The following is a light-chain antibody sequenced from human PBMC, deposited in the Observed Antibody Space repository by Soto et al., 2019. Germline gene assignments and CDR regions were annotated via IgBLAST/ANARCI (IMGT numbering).Light chain of an antibody. J-gene: IGLJ3*02. CDR2: GNS. CDR1: SSNIGAGYD. Sequence: QSVLTQPPSVSGAPGQRVTISCTGTSSNIGAGYDVHWYQQLPGTAPKLLIYGNSNRPSGVPDRFSGSKSGTSASLAITDLRAEDEADYYCQSYDSRLSGSNWMFGGGTKLTVL. V-gene: IGLV1-40*01. CDR3: QSYDSRLSGSNWM.